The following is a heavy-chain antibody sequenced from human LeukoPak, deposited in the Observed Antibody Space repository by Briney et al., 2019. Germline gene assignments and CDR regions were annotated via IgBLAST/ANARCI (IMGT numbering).Heavy chain of an antibody. V-gene: IGHV1-18*01. CDR2: ISAYNGNT. J-gene: IGHJ4*02. Sequence: ASVKVSCKASGYTFTRYGISWVRQAPGQGLEWMGWISAYNGNTNYAQKLQGRVTMTTDTSTSTAYMELRSLRSDDTAVYCCAAGPGGYDSSGYPDYWGQGTLVTVSS. D-gene: IGHD3-22*01. CDR1: GYTFTRYG. CDR3: AAGPGGYDSSGYPDY.